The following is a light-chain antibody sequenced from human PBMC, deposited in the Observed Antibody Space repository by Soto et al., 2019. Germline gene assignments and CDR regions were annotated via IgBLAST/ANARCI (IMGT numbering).Light chain of an antibody. V-gene: IGKV3-15*01. J-gene: IGKJ1*01. Sequence: EIVMTQSPATLSVSPVERATLSCMASQSVSSNLAWYQQKPGQAPRLLIYGASTRATDIPARFSGSGSGTEFTLTISSLQSEDFAVYYCQQYNNWPPWTFGQGTKVDIK. CDR2: GAS. CDR1: QSVSSN. CDR3: QQYNNWPPWT.